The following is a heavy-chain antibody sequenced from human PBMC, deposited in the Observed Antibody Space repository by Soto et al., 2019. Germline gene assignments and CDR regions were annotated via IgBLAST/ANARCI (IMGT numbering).Heavy chain of an antibody. V-gene: IGHV4-31*03. CDR1: GGSVSSGAYY. CDR2: IHYRGNT. D-gene: IGHD6-13*01. J-gene: IGHJ5*02. CDR3: ARVSATGTHWFGP. Sequence: SETLSLTCTVSGGSVSSGAYYWGWVRQNPGKGLEWIGYIHYRGNTYYNPSLMSRVTISIDTSQNQFSLMLSSVAAADTAVYFCARVSATGTHWFGPWGQGTQVTVSS.